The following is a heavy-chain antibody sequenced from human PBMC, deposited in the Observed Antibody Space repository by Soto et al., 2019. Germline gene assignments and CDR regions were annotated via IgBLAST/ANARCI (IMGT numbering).Heavy chain of an antibody. J-gene: IGHJ4*02. V-gene: IGHV3-23*01. CDR2: ISGSGGST. CDR3: AKDRGGYYDFWSGYSYYFDY. CDR1: GFTFSSYA. D-gene: IGHD3-3*01. Sequence: EVQLLESGGGLVQPGGSLRLSCAASGFTFSSYAMSWVRQAPGKGLEWVSAISGSGGSTYYADSVKGRFTISRDNSKNTLYLQMNSLRAEVTAVYYCAKDRGGYYDFWSGYSYYFDYWGQGTLVTVSS.